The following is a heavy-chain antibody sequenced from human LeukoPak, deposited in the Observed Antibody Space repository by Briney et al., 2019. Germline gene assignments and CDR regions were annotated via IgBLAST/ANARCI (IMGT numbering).Heavy chain of an antibody. CDR1: GFTFSSYG. CDR3: ATLRWGSGRYAGDY. D-gene: IGHD6-19*01. V-gene: IGHV3-23*01. J-gene: IGHJ4*02. Sequence: PGGSLRLSCAASGFTFSSYGMSWVRQAPGKGLEWVSAISGSGGSTYYAESVEGRFTISKDDAKNTLYLQMNNLRADDTAVYYCATLRWGSGRYAGDYWGQGSLVTVSS. CDR2: ISGSGGST.